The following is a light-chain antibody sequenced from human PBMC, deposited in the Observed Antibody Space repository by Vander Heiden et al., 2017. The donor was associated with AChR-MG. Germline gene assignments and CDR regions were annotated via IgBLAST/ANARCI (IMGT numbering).Light chain of an antibody. Sequence: AIRITQSPSSLSASTGDRVTINCRASQCINSYLFWYQQKQGKAPKILIYAASTMQSGVPSRCCGSGSGTEVSTLISCLQSEDFATDYCRQYYSNTRTFGGGTKVEIK. J-gene: IGKJ4*01. CDR3: RQYYSNTRT. CDR2: AAS. CDR1: QCINSY. V-gene: IGKV1-8*01.